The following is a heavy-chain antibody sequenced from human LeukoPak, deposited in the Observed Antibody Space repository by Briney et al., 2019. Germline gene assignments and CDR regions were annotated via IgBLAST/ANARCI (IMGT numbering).Heavy chain of an antibody. CDR2: ISSGSSSI. CDR3: ARVAAGIDWFEL. Sequence: PGGSLRLSCAASGFTFSSYSMNWARQAPGKGLEWVSYISSGSSSIYYADSVKGRFTISRDNAKNSLYLQLNSLRDEDTAVYYCARVAAGIDWFELWGQGTLVTVSS. CDR1: GFTFSSYS. D-gene: IGHD1-26*01. J-gene: IGHJ5*02. V-gene: IGHV3-48*02.